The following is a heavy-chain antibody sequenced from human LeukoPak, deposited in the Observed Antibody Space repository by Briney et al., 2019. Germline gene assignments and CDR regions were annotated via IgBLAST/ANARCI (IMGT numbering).Heavy chain of an antibody. CDR1: GYTFTGYY. D-gene: IGHD6-19*01. CDR2: INPNSGGT. Sequence: ASVKVSCKASGYTFTGYYMHWVRQAPGQGLEWMGWINPNSGGTNYAQKFQGRVTMTRDTSTSTAYMELSRLRSDDTAVYYCATTGGSGWSDAFDFWGQGTKVTVSS. V-gene: IGHV1-2*02. CDR3: ATTGGSGWSDAFDF. J-gene: IGHJ3*01.